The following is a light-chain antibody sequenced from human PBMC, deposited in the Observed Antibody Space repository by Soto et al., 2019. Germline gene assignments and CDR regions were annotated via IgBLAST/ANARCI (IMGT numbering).Light chain of an antibody. Sequence: EIVLTQSPATLSLSPGERATLSCRASQSVSSYLAWYQQKPGQAPRLLIYAPYNRATGIPARFSGSGSGTDFTLTISSLEPEDFAVYYCHQRSNWLSFGQGTKVEIK. J-gene: IGKJ1*01. CDR1: QSVSSY. CDR2: APY. V-gene: IGKV3-11*01. CDR3: HQRSNWLS.